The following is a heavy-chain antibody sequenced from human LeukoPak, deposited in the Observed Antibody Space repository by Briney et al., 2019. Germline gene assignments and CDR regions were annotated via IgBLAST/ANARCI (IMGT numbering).Heavy chain of an antibody. CDR1: GGSFSGYY. J-gene: IGHJ4*02. CDR2: INHSGST. Sequence: SETLSLTCAVYGGSFSGYYLSWIRQPPGKGLEWIGEINHSGSTKYNPSLKSRVTISVNTSKNQFSLKLSSVTAADTAVYYCARGLEDIVVVPAAISLLFDYWGQGTLVTVSS. V-gene: IGHV4-34*01. D-gene: IGHD2-2*01. CDR3: ARGLEDIVVVPAAISLLFDY.